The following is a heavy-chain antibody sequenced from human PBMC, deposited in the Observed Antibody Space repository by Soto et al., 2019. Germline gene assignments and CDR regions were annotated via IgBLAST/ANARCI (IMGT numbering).Heavy chain of an antibody. CDR2: IYSGGST. Sequence: EVQLVESGGGLVQPGGSLRLSCAVSGLTVSSNNMSWVRQAPGKGLEWVSVIYSGGSTNNADSVKGRFTISRDNSKNTLYLQMNSLRAEDTAVYYCARDFYYYGSGTMGGYFDYWGQGTLVTVSS. J-gene: IGHJ4*02. CDR1: GLTVSSNN. V-gene: IGHV3-66*01. CDR3: ARDFYYYGSGTMGGYFDY. D-gene: IGHD3-10*01.